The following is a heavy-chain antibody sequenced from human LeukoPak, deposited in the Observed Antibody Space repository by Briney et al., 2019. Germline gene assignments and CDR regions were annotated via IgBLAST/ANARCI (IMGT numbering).Heavy chain of an antibody. V-gene: IGHV3-33*01. CDR3: ARDQGYYDSSGYFDY. J-gene: IGHJ4*02. CDR2: IWYDGSNK. D-gene: IGHD3-22*01. CDR1: GFTFSSYG. Sequence: GGSLRLSCAASGFTFSSYGTHWVRQAPGKGLEWVAVIWYDGSNKYYADFVKGRFTISRDNSKNTLYLQMNSLRAEDTAVYYCARDQGYYDSSGYFDYWGQGTLVTVSS.